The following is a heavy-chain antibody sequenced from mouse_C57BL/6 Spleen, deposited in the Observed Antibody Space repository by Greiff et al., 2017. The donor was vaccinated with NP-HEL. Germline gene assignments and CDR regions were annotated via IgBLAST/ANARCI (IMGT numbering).Heavy chain of an antibody. Sequence: VQLQQSGAELARPGASVKLSCKASGYTFTSYGISWVKQRTGQGLEWIGEIYPRSGNTYYNEKFKGKATLTADKSSSTAYMELRSLTSEDSAVYFCARRGLRGGMDYWGQGTSVTVSS. J-gene: IGHJ4*01. D-gene: IGHD1-1*01. CDR3: ARRGLRGGMDY. CDR2: IYPRSGNT. V-gene: IGHV1-81*01. CDR1: GYTFTSYG.